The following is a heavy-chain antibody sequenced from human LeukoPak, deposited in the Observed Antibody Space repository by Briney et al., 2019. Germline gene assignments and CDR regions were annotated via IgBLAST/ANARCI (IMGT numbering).Heavy chain of an antibody. V-gene: IGHV5-51*01. CDR1: GYSFTSYW. CDR2: IYPGDSDT. CDR3: AKLRAGAFDI. Sequence: GESLKISCEGSGYSFTSYWIGWVRHMPGKGREWMGIIYPGDSDTRYSPPFQGQVTISADKSISAAYLQWSSLKASDTAMYYCAKLRAGAFDIWGQGTMVTVSS. J-gene: IGHJ3*02. D-gene: IGHD2-21*01.